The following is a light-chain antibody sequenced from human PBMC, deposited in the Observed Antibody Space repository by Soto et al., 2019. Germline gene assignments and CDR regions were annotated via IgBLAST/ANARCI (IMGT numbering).Light chain of an antibody. Sequence: EKVMTQSPATLSMSPGERATLSCRASQSVGSFLAWYQQKPGQAPRLLIYGASTRATGIPARFSGSGSGTEFTLTISSLQSEDFAVYYCQQYTNGPSWTFGQGTKVE. J-gene: IGKJ1*01. CDR1: QSVGSF. V-gene: IGKV3-15*01. CDR3: QQYTNGPSWT. CDR2: GAS.